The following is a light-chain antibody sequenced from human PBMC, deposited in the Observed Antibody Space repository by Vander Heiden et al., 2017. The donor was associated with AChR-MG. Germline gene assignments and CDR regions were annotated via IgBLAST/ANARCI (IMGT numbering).Light chain of an antibody. CDR2: AAS. Sequence: DIQMTQSPSSLSASVGDRVTITCRASQGISSYLNWYQQEPGKAPKLLIYAASSLQSGVPSRFSGSGSGTDFTLPISSLQPEDFATYYCQQRDSTPWTFGQGTRVEIK. J-gene: IGKJ1*01. CDR1: QGISSY. V-gene: IGKV1-39*01. CDR3: QQRDSTPWT.